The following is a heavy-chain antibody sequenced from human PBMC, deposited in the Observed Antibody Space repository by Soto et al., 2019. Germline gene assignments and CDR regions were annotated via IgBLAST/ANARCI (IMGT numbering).Heavy chain of an antibody. D-gene: IGHD2-15*01. V-gene: IGHV4-34*01. CDR2: INHSGFT. CDR1: GGSFTTYY. Sequence: QVQLHQWGAGLLKPSETLSLTCADYGGSFTTYYWSWIRQSPGKGLEWIGEINHSGFTNYNPSLESRVTTSVDTSKNQFSLKLRSVTAADTAIYYCARRYCSDSYCSYFDYWGRGTLVSVSS. CDR3: ARRYCSDSYCSYFDY. J-gene: IGHJ4*02.